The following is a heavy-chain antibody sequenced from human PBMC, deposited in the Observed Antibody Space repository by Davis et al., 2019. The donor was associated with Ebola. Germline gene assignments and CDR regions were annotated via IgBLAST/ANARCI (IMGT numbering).Heavy chain of an antibody. CDR3: ARGRRYSYGPPRY. Sequence: SETLSLTCTVSGGPISSYYWSWIRQPPGKGLEWTGYIYYSGSTNYNPSLKSRVTISVDTSKNQFSLKLSSVTAADTAVYYCARGRRYSYGPPRYWGQGTLVTVSS. V-gene: IGHV4-59*12. D-gene: IGHD5-18*01. J-gene: IGHJ4*02. CDR2: IYYSGST. CDR1: GGPISSYY.